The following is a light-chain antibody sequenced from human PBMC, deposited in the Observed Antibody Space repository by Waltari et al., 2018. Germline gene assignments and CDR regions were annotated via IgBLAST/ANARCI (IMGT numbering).Light chain of an antibody. J-gene: IGLJ2*01. Sequence: WNRQFPETSPKPLVSGDDNRPSGVPDRFSGSKSGSSASLAITGLQAEDEADYYCQSYDSSLSGVFGGGTKLTVL. V-gene: IGLV1-40*01. CDR3: QSYDSSLSGV. CDR2: GDD.